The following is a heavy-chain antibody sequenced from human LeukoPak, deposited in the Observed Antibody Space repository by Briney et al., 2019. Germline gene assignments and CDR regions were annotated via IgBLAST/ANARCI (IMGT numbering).Heavy chain of an antibody. D-gene: IGHD3-22*01. Sequence: ASVKVSCKASGGTFSGYAISWVRQAPGQGLEWMGGIIPIFGTANYAQKFQGRVTITADESTSTAYMELSSLRSEDTAVYYCASELYDSSGYSLFAEYLQHWGQGTLVTVSS. CDR3: ASELYDSSGYSLFAEYLQH. V-gene: IGHV1-69*13. CDR2: IIPIFGTA. CDR1: GGTFSGYA. J-gene: IGHJ1*01.